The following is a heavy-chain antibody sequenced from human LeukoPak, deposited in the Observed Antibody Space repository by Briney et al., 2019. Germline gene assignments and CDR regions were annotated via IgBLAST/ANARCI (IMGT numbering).Heavy chain of an antibody. CDR2: ISGYNGKT. J-gene: IGHJ6*02. CDR1: GYAFNTNA. D-gene: IGHD3-9*01. Sequence: PGASVKLSCKASGYAFNTNAITWVRQAPGQGLEWTGWISGYNGKTNYAQQFQGRVTMTTDTSTSTAYMELRSLRSDDTAVYYCARGRDILTSPYGLDVWGQGTTVIVSS. CDR3: ARGRDILTSPYGLDV. V-gene: IGHV1-18*01.